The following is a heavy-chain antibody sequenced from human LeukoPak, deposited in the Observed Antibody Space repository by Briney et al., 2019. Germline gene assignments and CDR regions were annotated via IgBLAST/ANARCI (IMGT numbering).Heavy chain of an antibody. CDR3: AKDPMSFGYCSGGSCYGFDY. CDR2: IRYDGSNK. CDR1: GFTFSNYN. J-gene: IGHJ4*02. V-gene: IGHV3-30*02. Sequence: GGSLRLSCAASGFTFSNYNMNWVRQAPGKGLEWVAFIRYDGSNKYYADSVKGRFTISRDNSKNTLYLQMNSLRAEDTAVYYCAKDPMSFGYCSGGSCYGFDYRGQGTLVTVSS. D-gene: IGHD2-15*01.